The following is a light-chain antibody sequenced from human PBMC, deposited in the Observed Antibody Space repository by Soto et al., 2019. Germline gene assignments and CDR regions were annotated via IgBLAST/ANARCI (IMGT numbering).Light chain of an antibody. V-gene: IGKV3-11*01. Sequence: EIVLTQSPATLSVSPGERPTLSCRASQSVSRYLAWYKHKPGQAPRIIIYDASNRATGIPARFSGSGSGTEFTLTISSLEPEDFEVYYCQQRSNWPHTFGQGTRLETK. J-gene: IGKJ5*01. CDR1: QSVSRY. CDR2: DAS. CDR3: QQRSNWPHT.